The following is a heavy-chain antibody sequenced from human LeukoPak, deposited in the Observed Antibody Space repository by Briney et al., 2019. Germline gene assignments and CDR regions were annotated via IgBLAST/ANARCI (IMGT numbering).Heavy chain of an antibody. CDR3: TRAPLYDSSGYYFDY. Sequence: GGSLRLSCTASGFTFGDYAMSWFRQAPGKGLEWVGFIRSKAYGGTTEYAASVKGRFTISRDDSKSIAYLQMNSLKTEDTAVYYCTRAPLYDSSGYYFDYWGQGTLVTVSS. D-gene: IGHD3-22*01. CDR1: GFTFGDYA. CDR2: IRSKAYGGTT. V-gene: IGHV3-49*03. J-gene: IGHJ4*02.